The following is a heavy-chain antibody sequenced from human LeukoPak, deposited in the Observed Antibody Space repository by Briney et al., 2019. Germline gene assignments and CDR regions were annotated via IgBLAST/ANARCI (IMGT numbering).Heavy chain of an antibody. CDR3: AKGLRTGVGPYMGYHYYMDV. J-gene: IGHJ6*03. D-gene: IGHD3-16*01. CDR2: INDNGDGT. Sequence: GGSLRLSCAASGFTFSSYAMSWVRQAPGEGLKWVSTINDNGDGTYYADSVKGRFTISRDNSYNTVSLQMNSLRDEDTGVYYCAKGLRTGVGPYMGYHYYMDVWGKGATVTVSS. CDR1: GFTFSSYA. V-gene: IGHV3-23*01.